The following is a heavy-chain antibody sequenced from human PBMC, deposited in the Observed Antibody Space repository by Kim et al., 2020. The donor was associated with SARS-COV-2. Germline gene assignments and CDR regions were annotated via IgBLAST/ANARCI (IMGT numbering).Heavy chain of an antibody. CDR1: GFTFDDYA. CDR2: ISWDGGST. Sequence: GGSLRLSCAASGFTFDDYAMHWVRQAPGKGLEWVSLISWDGGSTYYADSVKGRFTISRDNSKNSLYLQMNSLRAEDTALYYCAKDLGRIYCSGGSCPRYGGYYDYYGMDVWGQGATVTVS. CDR3: AKDLGRIYCSGGSCPRYGGYYDYYGMDV. V-gene: IGHV3-43D*03. D-gene: IGHD2-15*01. J-gene: IGHJ6*02.